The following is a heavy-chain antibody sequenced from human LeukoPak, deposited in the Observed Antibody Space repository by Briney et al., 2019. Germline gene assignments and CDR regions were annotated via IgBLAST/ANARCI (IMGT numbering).Heavy chain of an antibody. D-gene: IGHD6-13*01. CDR3: ARYSSTWPYWYLDL. CDR1: GGSISSSSYY. CDR2: IYYSGST. V-gene: IGHV4-39*07. J-gene: IGHJ2*01. Sequence: SETLSLTCTVSGGSISSSSYYWGWIRQPPGKGLEWIGSIYYSGSTYYNPSLKSRVTISVDRSKNQFSLKLTSVTAADTAVYYCARYSSTWPYWYLDLWGRGTLVTVSS.